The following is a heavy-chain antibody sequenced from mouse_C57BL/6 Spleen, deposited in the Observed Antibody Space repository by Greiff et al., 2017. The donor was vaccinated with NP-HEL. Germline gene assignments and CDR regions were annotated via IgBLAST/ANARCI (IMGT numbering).Heavy chain of an antibody. Sequence: QVHVKQPGTELVKPGASVKLSCKASGYTFTSYWMHWVKQRPGQGLEWIGNINPSNGGTNYNEKFKSKATLTVDKSSSTAYMQLSSLTSEDSAVYYCAREGYYVGDAMDYWGQGTSVTVSS. CDR1: GYTFTSYW. CDR2: INPSNGGT. D-gene: IGHD2-3*01. J-gene: IGHJ4*01. V-gene: IGHV1-53*01. CDR3: AREGYYVGDAMDY.